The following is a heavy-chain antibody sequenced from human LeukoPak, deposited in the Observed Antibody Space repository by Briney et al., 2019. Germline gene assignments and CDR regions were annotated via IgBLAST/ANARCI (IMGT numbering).Heavy chain of an antibody. Sequence: GGPLRLSCAASGFTFSSYWMSWVRQAPGKGLEWVANIKQDGSEKYYVDSVKGRFTISRDNAKNSLYLQMNSLRAEDTAVYYCARQGISSRGAFDIWGQGTMVTVSS. CDR2: IKQDGSEK. V-gene: IGHV3-7*01. D-gene: IGHD6-13*01. J-gene: IGHJ3*02. CDR3: ARQGISSRGAFDI. CDR1: GFTFSSYW.